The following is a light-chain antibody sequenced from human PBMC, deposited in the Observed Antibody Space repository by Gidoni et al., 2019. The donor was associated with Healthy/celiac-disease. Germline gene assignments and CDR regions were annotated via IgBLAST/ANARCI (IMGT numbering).Light chain of an antibody. J-gene: IGLJ2*01. CDR3: CSYAGSGTLV. Sequence: QSALTRPASVSGSPGPSFTISCTGTSSDVGSYNLVSWYQQHPGKAPKFMIYEGSKRPSGVSHRFSGSKSGNTASLTISGLQAEDEADYYCCSYAGSGTLVFGGGTKLTVL. V-gene: IGLV2-23*01. CDR1: SSDVGSYNL. CDR2: EGS.